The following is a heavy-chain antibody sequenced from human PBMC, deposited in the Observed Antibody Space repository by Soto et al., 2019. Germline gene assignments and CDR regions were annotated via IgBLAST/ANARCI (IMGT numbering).Heavy chain of an antibody. J-gene: IGHJ4*02. CDR1: GFSFSSDI. D-gene: IGHD1-7*01. CDR3: ARDPPTGTTLEWADS. CDR2: ISSSGSFK. Sequence: PGGSLRLSCAASGFSFSSDIMGWVRQAPGKGLEWVSSISSSGSFKNYADSVKGRFTISRDNAKNSLYLLLSGLKEEDTAVYYCARDPPTGTTLEWADSWGQGTLVTVSS. V-gene: IGHV3-21*01.